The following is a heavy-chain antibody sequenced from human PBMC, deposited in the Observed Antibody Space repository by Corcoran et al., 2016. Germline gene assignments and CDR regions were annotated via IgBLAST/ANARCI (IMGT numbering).Heavy chain of an antibody. CDR2: IQSKTDGGTT. Sequence: EVQLVESGGGLVKPGGSLRLSCAASGLTFSNAWMSWVRQAPGKGLEWVGRIQSKTDGGTTDYAAPVKGRFTISRDDSKNTLYLQMNSLKTEDTAVYYCTTELGCPGVVVPASDQDMDYYYYYGMDVWGQGTTVTVSS. V-gene: IGHV3-15*01. J-gene: IGHJ6*02. CDR3: TTELGCPGVVVPASDQDMDYYYYYGMDV. CDR1: GLTFSNAW. D-gene: IGHD2-2*01.